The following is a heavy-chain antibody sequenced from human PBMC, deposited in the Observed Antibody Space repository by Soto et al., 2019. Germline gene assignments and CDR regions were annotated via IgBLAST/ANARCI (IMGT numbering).Heavy chain of an antibody. V-gene: IGHV4-59*08. CDR1: GGSISSYS. Sequence: SETLSLTCTVSGGSISSYSWTWIRQPPGKGLEWIGYIYNTENTKYNPSLKSRVTISVDTSKNQLSLKLSSVTAADTAVYYCERHSGNSPHLPFDSWGQGTLVTVSS. CDR3: ERHSGNSPHLPFDS. D-gene: IGHD2-15*01. CDR2: IYNTENT. J-gene: IGHJ4*02.